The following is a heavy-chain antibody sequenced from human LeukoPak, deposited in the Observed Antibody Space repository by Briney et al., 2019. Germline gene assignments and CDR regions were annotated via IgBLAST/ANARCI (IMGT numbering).Heavy chain of an antibody. D-gene: IGHD2-2*01. V-gene: IGHV4-59*01. J-gene: IGHJ5*02. CDR2: VHYSGTT. Sequence: PSETLSLTCTVSDGSITNNDWSWVRQTPGKGLEFIGYVHYSGTTNYNPSLRSRVTISVDTSKNQFSLKLSSVTAADTAVYYCARGQDIVVVPAATGWFDPWGQGTLVTVSS. CDR3: ARGQDIVVVPAATGWFDP. CDR1: DGSITNND.